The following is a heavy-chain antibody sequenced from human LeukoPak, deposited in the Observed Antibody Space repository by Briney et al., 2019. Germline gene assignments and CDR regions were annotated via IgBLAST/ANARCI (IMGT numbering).Heavy chain of an antibody. CDR1: GYTFTGYY. D-gene: IGHD3-22*01. Sequence: ASVKVSCKASGYTFTGYYMYWVRQAPGQGLEWMGRINPNSGGTNYAQKFQGRVTMTRDTSISTAYMELSRLRSDDTAVYYCARVGQKDSSGYPYWGQGTLVTVSS. V-gene: IGHV1-2*06. J-gene: IGHJ4*02. CDR3: ARVGQKDSSGYPY. CDR2: INPNSGGT.